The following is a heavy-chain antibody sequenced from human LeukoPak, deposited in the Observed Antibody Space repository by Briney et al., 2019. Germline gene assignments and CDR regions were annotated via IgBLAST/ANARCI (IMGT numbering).Heavy chain of an antibody. CDR2: IIPIFGTA. V-gene: IGHV1-69*06. CDR3: ARDLGDHLDY. D-gene: IGHD2-21*02. J-gene: IGHJ4*02. CDR1: GGTFSSYA. Sequence: GASVKVSCTASGGTFSSYAISWMRQAPGQALEWMGGIIPIFGTANYAQKFQGRVTITADKSTSTAYMELSSLRSEDTAVYYCARDLGDHLDYWGQGTLVTVSS.